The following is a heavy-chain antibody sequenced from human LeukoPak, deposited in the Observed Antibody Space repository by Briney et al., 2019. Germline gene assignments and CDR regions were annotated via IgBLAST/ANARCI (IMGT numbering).Heavy chain of an antibody. J-gene: IGHJ3*02. CDR1: GFTFSSYS. CDR3: TTDLLGIYGDAFDI. Sequence: GGSLRLSCAASGFTFSSYSMSWVRQAPGKGLEWVGRIKSKTDGGTTDYAAPVKGRFTISRDDSKNTLYLQMNSLKTEDTAVYYCTTDLLGIYGDAFDIWGQGTMVTVSS. D-gene: IGHD7-27*01. V-gene: IGHV3-15*01. CDR2: IKSKTDGGTT.